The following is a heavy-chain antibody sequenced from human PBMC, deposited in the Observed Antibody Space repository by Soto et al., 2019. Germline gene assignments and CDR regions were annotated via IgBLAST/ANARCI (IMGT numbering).Heavy chain of an antibody. V-gene: IGHV4-39*01. D-gene: IGHD3-10*01. Sequence: PSETLSLTCTVSGGSISSSSYYWGWIRQPPGKGLEWIGSIYYSGSTYYNPPLKSRVTISVDTSKSQFSLKLSSVTAADTAVYYCARHLGFGELLSFDYWGQGTLVTVSS. CDR2: IYYSGST. CDR1: GGSISSSSYY. J-gene: IGHJ4*02. CDR3: ARHLGFGELLSFDY.